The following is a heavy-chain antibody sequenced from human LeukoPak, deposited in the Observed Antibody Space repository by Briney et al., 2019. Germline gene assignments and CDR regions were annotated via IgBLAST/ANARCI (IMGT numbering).Heavy chain of an antibody. V-gene: IGHV1-46*01. Sequence: ASVEVSCKASGYTFTSYYMHWVRQAPGQGLEWMGIINPSGGSTSYAQKFQGRVTMTRDTSTSTVYMELSSLRSEDTAVYYCARDLYYYDSSGYYAYWGQGTLVTVSS. CDR3: ARDLYYYDSSGYYAY. J-gene: IGHJ4*02. CDR2: INPSGGST. D-gene: IGHD3-22*01. CDR1: GYTFTSYY.